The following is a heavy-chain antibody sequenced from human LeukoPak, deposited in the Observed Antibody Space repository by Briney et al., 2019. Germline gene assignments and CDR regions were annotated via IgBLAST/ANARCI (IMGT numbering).Heavy chain of an antibody. Sequence: SETLSLTCAVSGGSISSGGYSWSWIRQPPGKGLEWIGYIYHSGSTYYNPSLKSRVTISVDRSKNQFSLKLSSVTAADTAVYYCAREPTYYYDSSGEGAAFDIWGQGTMVTVSS. CDR1: GGSISSGGYS. D-gene: IGHD3-22*01. V-gene: IGHV4-30-2*01. CDR2: IYHSGST. CDR3: AREPTYYYDSSGEGAAFDI. J-gene: IGHJ3*02.